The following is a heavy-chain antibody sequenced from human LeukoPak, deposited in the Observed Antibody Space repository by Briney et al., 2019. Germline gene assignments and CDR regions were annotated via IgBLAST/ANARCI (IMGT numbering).Heavy chain of an antibody. CDR3: AKRLPYSSGWYYFDY. J-gene: IGHJ4*02. D-gene: IGHD6-19*01. V-gene: IGHV3-7*01. CDR1: GFSFTNFW. CDR2: IHPEGNEK. Sequence: GGSLRLSCAVSGFSFTNFWMSWVRQAPGRGLEWVANIHPEGNEKYHVESVKGRFTISRDNTKNLLFLQMNGLRVEDTAVYYCAKRLPYSSGWYYFDYWGQGTLVTVSP.